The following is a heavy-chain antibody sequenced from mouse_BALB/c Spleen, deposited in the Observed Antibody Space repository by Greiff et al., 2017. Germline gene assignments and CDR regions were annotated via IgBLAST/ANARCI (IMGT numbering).Heavy chain of an antibody. J-gene: IGHJ4*01. CDR2: IDPANGNT. V-gene: IGHV14-3*02. CDR3: ARAYDGYYGYAMDY. CDR1: GFNIKDTY. Sequence: VQLQQSGAELVKPGASVKLSCTASGFNIKDTYMHWVKQRPEQGLEWIGRIDPANGNTKYDPKFQGKATITADTSSNTAYLQLSSLTSEDTAVYYCARAYDGYYGYAMDYWGQGTSVTVSS. D-gene: IGHD2-3*01.